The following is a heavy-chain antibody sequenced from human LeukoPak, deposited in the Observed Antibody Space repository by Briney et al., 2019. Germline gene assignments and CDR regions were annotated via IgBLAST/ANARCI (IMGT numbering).Heavy chain of an antibody. V-gene: IGHV3-23*01. CDR3: ARDRGGGFDY. Sequence: GGSLRLSCGASGLTFSSYAMSWVRQAPGKGLEWVSSITGSGDSTHYVDSVKGWFTISRDTSQNTLYLQMNSLRAEDTAVYYCARDRGGGFDYWGQGTLVTVSS. CDR2: ITGSGDST. D-gene: IGHD2-15*01. CDR1: GLTFSSYA. J-gene: IGHJ4*02.